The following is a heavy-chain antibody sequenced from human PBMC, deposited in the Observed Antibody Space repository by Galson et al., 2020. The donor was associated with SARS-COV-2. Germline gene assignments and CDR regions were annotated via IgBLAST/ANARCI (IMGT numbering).Heavy chain of an antibody. J-gene: IGHJ4*02. Sequence: ETSETLSLTCNVSGGSISSNYWSWIRQPAGKGLEWIGRIYTSGGTNYNPSLKSRVTMSVDTSKNQFSLKLSSVTAADTAVYYCARESVRYHLCYWGQGILVSVSS. D-gene: IGHD1-20*01. CDR2: IYTSGGT. CDR1: GGSISSNY. V-gene: IGHV4-4*07. CDR3: ARESVRYHLCY.